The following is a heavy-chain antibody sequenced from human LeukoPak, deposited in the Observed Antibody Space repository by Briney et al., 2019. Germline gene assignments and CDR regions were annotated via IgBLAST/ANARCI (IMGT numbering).Heavy chain of an antibody. CDR2: INPNSGGT. V-gene: IGHV1-2*02. CDR3: ARGPVIFGVVIASP. CDR1: GYTFTGYY. D-gene: IGHD3-3*01. J-gene: IGHJ5*02. Sequence: ASVKVSCKASGYTFTGYYMHWVRQAPGQGLEWMGWINPNSGGTNYAQKFQGRLTMTRDTSISTAYMELSRLRSDDTAVYYCARGPVIFGVVIASPWGQGTLVTVSS.